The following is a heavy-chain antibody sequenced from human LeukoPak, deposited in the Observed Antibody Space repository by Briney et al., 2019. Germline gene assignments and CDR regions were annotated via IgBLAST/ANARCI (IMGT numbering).Heavy chain of an antibody. D-gene: IGHD1-1*01. CDR3: TRDRGAYNLYGY. Sequence: GGSLRLSCAASGFTFSSYSMNWVRQAPGKGLEWVSSISSSSSYIYYADSVKGRFTISRDDSKAIAYLQMNSLKTEDTAVYHCTRDRGAYNLYGYWGQGTLVTVSS. J-gene: IGHJ4*02. CDR2: ISSSSSYI. V-gene: IGHV3-21*03. CDR1: GFTFSSYS.